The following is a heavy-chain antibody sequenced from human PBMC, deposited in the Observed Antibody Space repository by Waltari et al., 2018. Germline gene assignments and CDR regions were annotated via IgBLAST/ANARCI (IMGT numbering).Heavy chain of an antibody. CDR2: IIPIFGTA. V-gene: IGHV1-69*05. Sequence: QVQLVQSGAEVKKPGSSVKVSCKASGGTFSSYAISWVRQAPGQGLEWMGGIIPIFGTANYAQKFQGRVTITTDESTSTAYMELSSLRSEDTAVCYCARGGYCGGDCYSAFDIWGQGTMVTVSS. CDR3: ARGGYCGGDCYSAFDI. J-gene: IGHJ3*02. D-gene: IGHD2-21*01. CDR1: GGTFSSYA.